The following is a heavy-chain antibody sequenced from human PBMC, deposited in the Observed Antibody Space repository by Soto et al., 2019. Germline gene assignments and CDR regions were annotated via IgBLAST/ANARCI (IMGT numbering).Heavy chain of an antibody. CDR2: INHSGST. J-gene: IGHJ4*02. CDR1: GGSFNGYY. CDR3: ARAPDKYYFDS. V-gene: IGHV4-34*01. Sequence: SETLSLTCAVYGGSFNGYYWTWIRQPPGKGPEWIGDINHSGSTNYHPSLKSRVTISVDTSKNQFSLKLRSLTAADMAVFYCARAPDKYYFDSWGQGTLVTVSS.